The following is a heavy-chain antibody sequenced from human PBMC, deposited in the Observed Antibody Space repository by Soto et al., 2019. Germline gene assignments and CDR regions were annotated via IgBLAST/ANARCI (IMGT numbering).Heavy chain of an antibody. CDR3: ARDSGSSWYFGMDV. Sequence: QVQLVESGGGVVQPGRSLRLSCAASGFTFSNYAMHCYRQAPGKGLEWVAVISHDGFKKYYADSVKGRFTISRDSSKNTLYWQMNSLRVEDTAMESCARDSGSSWYFGMDVWGQGTTVTVSS. CDR1: GFTFSNYA. CDR2: ISHDGFKK. V-gene: IGHV3-30-3*01. D-gene: IGHD6-13*01. J-gene: IGHJ6*02.